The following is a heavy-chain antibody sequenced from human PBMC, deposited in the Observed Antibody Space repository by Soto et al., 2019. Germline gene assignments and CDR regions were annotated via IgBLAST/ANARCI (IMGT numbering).Heavy chain of an antibody. V-gene: IGHV3-11*01. J-gene: IGHJ4*02. Sequence: GGSLRLSYAASGFTFSDYYMSWIRQAPGKGLEWVSFISTIGTTIYYADSVKGRFTISRDNARYSLFLQMNSLRAEDTAVYYCARDHHLSAVPGVDSWGQGTLVTVSS. CDR3: ARDHHLSAVPGVDS. CDR1: GFTFSDYY. D-gene: IGHD6-19*01. CDR2: ISTIGTTI.